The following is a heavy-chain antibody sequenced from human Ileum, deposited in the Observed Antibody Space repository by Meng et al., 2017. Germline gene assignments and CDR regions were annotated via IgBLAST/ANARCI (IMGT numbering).Heavy chain of an antibody. CDR2: IYPHNGAT. J-gene: IGHJ4*02. CDR3: ARGVAEN. Sequence: QAQLVQSGAEVKKPGASVKVSCKTSRHTFTGNNLHRVRQAPGQGLGWMGRIYPHNGATNYAQTFQGRVTMTGDTSIATAYMELNRLTSDDTAVYYCARGVAENWGQGTLVTVSS. CDR1: RHTFTGNN. V-gene: IGHV1-2*06. D-gene: IGHD6-19*01.